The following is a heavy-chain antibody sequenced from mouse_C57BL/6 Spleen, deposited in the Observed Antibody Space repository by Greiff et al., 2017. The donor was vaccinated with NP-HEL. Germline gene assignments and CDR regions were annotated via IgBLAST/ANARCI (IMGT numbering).Heavy chain of an antibody. CDR1: GYAFTNYL. D-gene: IGHD1-1*01. Sequence: QVQLQQSGAELVRPGTSVKVSCKASGYAFTNYLIEWVKQRPGQGLEWIGVINPGSGGTNYNEKFKGKATLTADKSSSTAYMQLSSLTSEDSAVYFCARAEYYGSSLGNYFDYWGQGTTLTVSS. J-gene: IGHJ2*01. CDR2: INPGSGGT. V-gene: IGHV1-54*01. CDR3: ARAEYYGSSLGNYFDY.